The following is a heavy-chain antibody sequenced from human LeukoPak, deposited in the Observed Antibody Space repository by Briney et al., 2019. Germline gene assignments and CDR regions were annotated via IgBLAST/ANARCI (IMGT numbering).Heavy chain of an antibody. Sequence: GGSLRLSCAASGFTVSSNYMSWVRQAPGKGLEWVSVIYSGGSTYYADSVKGRFTISRDNSKNTVYLQMNSLRAEDTAVYYCARAPYSSSWYFDYWGQGTLVTVSS. V-gene: IGHV3-66*01. CDR2: IYSGGST. CDR1: GFTVSSNY. J-gene: IGHJ4*02. D-gene: IGHD6-13*01. CDR3: ARAPYSSSWYFDY.